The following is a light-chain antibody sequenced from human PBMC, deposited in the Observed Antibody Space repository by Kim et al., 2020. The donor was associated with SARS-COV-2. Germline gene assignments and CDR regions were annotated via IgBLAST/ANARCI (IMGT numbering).Light chain of an antibody. CDR1: SSDVGSYNL. J-gene: IGLJ2*01. V-gene: IGLV2-18*02. CDR3: SSYTSSSTLI. Sequence: GQSIRISCTGTSSDVGSYNLVSWYQQPPGTAPKLIIYEVSDRPSGVPHRFSGSKSGNTASLTISWLHTEDEADYYCSSYTSSSTLIFGGGTQLTVL. CDR2: EVS.